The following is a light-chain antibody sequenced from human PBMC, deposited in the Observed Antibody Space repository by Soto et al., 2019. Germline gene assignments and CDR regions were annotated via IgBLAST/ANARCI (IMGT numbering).Light chain of an antibody. CDR1: QSVGNL. Sequence: EIVLTQSPATLSLSPGERATLSCRASQSVGNLLAWYQQKRGQAPSLLIYDASNRATGIPARFSGSGSGTDFTLTISRLEPEDFAVYYCQQHSESPHTFGGGTKVEIK. V-gene: IGKV3-11*01. CDR2: DAS. CDR3: QQHSESPHT. J-gene: IGKJ4*01.